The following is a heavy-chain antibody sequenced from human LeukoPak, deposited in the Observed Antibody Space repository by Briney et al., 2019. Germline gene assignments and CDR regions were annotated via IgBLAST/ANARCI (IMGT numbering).Heavy chain of an antibody. Sequence: SETLSLTCIISGASISSSAYYWGWIRQPAGKGLEWIGRIYTSGSTNYNPSLKSRVTMSVDTSKNQFSLKLSSVTAADTAVYYCARELGYYYGSGSSDYYYYYYYMDVWGKGTTVTISS. CDR3: ARELGYYYGSGSSDYYYYYYYMDV. CDR1: GASISSSAYY. CDR2: IYTSGST. D-gene: IGHD3-10*01. J-gene: IGHJ6*03. V-gene: IGHV4-61*02.